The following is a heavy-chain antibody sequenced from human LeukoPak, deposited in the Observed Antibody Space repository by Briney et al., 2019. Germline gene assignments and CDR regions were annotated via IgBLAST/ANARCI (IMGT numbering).Heavy chain of an antibody. CDR2: ISSSSSYI. V-gene: IGHV3-21*01. D-gene: IGHD5-24*01. CDR1: GFTFSNYN. J-gene: IGHJ2*01. CDR3: AREERDGYNYYWYFDL. Sequence: PGGSLRLSCAASGFTFSNYNIHWVRQAPGKGLEWVSSISSSSSYIYYADSVKGRFTISRDNAKNSLYLQMNSLRAEDTAVYYCAREERDGYNYYWYFDLWGRGTLVTVSS.